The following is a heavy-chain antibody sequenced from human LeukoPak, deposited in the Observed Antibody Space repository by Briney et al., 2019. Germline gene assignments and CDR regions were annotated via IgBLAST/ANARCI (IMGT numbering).Heavy chain of an antibody. CDR3: ARAVAGTLAPYYFDY. Sequence: KSSETLSLTCTVSGGSISSSSYYWGWIRQPPGKGLEWIGSIYYSGSTYYNPSLKSRVTISVDTSKNQFSLKLSSVTAADTAVYYCARAVAGTLAPYYFDYWGQGTLVTVSS. D-gene: IGHD6-19*01. V-gene: IGHV4-39*07. J-gene: IGHJ4*02. CDR1: GGSISSSSYY. CDR2: IYYSGST.